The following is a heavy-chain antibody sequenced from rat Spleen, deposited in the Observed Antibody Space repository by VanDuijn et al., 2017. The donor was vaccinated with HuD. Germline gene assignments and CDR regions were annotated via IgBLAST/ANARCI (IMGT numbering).Heavy chain of an antibody. Sequence: EVQPVESGGGLVQPGRSLKVSCTASGFTFSNYGMAWVRQAPMKGLEWVATINYDGRSTFYRDSVRARFTVSRDNAKSSLSLQMDSLRSEDTATYYCARLFNFYFDYWGQGVMVTVSS. CDR2: INYDGRST. CDR3: ARLFNFYFDY. J-gene: IGHJ2*01. CDR1: GFTFSNYG. D-gene: IGHD1-10*01. V-gene: IGHV5-29*01.